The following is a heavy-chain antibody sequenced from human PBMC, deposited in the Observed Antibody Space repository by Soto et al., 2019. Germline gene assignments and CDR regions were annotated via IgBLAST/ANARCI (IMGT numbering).Heavy chain of an antibody. V-gene: IGHV4-39*01. Sequence: QLQLQESGPGLVKPSETLSLTCTVSGGSISSSSYYWGWIRQPPGKGLEWIGSIYYSGSTYYNPSLKSRVTISVDTSKNQFSLKLSSVTAADTAVYYCARSQSYPYGDLAESFQHWGQGTLVTVSS. CDR2: IYYSGST. J-gene: IGHJ1*01. CDR3: ARSQSYPYGDLAESFQH. CDR1: GGSISSSSYY. D-gene: IGHD4-17*01.